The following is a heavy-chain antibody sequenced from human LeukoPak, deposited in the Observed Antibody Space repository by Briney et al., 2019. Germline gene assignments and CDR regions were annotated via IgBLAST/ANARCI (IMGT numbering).Heavy chain of an antibody. Sequence: GGSLRLSCAASGFTFSSYAMSCVRQAPGKGREWGSYISSSSSTIYYADSVKGRFTISRDNAKNSLYLQMNSLRAEDTAVYYCARPPHPHYDILTGYYDYYFDYWGQGTLVTVSS. J-gene: IGHJ4*02. CDR1: GFTFSSYA. V-gene: IGHV3-48*04. D-gene: IGHD3-9*01. CDR2: ISSSSSTI. CDR3: ARPPHPHYDILTGYYDYYFDY.